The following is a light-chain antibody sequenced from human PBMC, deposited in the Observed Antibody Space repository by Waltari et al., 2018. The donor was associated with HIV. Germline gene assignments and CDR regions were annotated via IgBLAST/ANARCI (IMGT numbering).Light chain of an antibody. J-gene: IGKJ1*01. CDR1: QSVLYSSNNENY. CDR2: WAS. Sequence: DIVMTQSPDSLSVSLGARATLTCKSSQSVLYSSNNENYLAWYQQKPGQPPKVLIYWASTRESGVPDRFSGSRSGTDFTLTISSLQAEDVAVYYCQQYYSPPGWTFGQGTKVEIK. CDR3: QQYYSPPGWT. V-gene: IGKV4-1*01.